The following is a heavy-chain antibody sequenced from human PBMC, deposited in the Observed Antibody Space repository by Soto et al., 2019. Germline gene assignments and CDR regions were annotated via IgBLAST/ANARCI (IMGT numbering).Heavy chain of an antibody. CDR1: RGTFSSYT. V-gene: IGHV1-69*02. CDR3: ARGSSGYYVRYFDL. Sequence: QVQLVQSGAEVKKPGSSVKVSCKASRGTFSSYTISWVRPAPGQGLEWMGRIIPILGIANYAQKFQGRVTITADKSTSTAYMELSSLRSEDTAVYYCARGSSGYYVRYFDLWGRGTLVTVSS. J-gene: IGHJ2*01. D-gene: IGHD3-22*01. CDR2: IIPILGIA.